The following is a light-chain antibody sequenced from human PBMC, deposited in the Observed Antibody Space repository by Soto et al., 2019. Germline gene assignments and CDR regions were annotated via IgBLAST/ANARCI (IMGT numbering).Light chain of an antibody. CDR3: GSYEGSNNVV. Sequence: QSALTQPPSASGSPGQSVTISCTGTSSDVGGYNYVSWYQQHPGKAPKLMIYEVSKRPSGVPDRFSGSKSGNTASLTVSGLRAGDEADYYCGSYEGSNNVVFGGGTKFTVL. CDR2: EVS. J-gene: IGLJ2*01. V-gene: IGLV2-8*01. CDR1: SSDVGGYNY.